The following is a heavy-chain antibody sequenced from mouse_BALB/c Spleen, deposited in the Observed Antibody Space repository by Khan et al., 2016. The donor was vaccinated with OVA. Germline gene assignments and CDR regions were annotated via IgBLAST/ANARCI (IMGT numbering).Heavy chain of an antibody. CDR1: GYTFINYW. CDR3: ARGGLRWDFDY. D-gene: IGHD1-1*01. J-gene: IGHJ2*01. CDR2: INPSTGYT. Sequence: VQLQESGAELAKPGASVKMSCKASGYTFINYWILWVKQRPGQGLEWIGYINPSTGYTEYNQNFKDKATLTADKSSSTAYMQLSSLTSEDSAVYYCARGGLRWDFDYWGQGTTLTGSS. V-gene: IGHV1-7*01.